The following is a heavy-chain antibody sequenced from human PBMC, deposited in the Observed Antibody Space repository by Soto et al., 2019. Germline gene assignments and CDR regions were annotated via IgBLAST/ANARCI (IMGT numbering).Heavy chain of an antibody. D-gene: IGHD7-27*01. CDR1: GGSISSGGYY. CDR3: ARVRGHWGESYYYFDY. V-gene: IGHV4-31*03. CDR2: IYYSGST. J-gene: IGHJ4*02. Sequence: PSETLSLTCTVSGGSISSGGYYWSWIRQHPGKGLEWIGYIYYSGSTYYNPSLKSRVTISVDTSKNQFSLKLSSVTAADTAVYYCARVRGHWGESYYYFDYWGQGTLVTVSS.